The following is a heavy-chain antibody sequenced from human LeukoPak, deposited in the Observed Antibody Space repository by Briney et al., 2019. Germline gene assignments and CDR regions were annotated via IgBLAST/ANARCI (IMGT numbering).Heavy chain of an antibody. CDR3: AIPYSSSWYPDY. J-gene: IGHJ4*02. Sequence: SGGSLRLSCAASGFTFSSYSMNWVRQAPGKGLEWVSSISSSSSYIYYADSVKGRFTISRDNAKNSLYLQMNSLRAEDTAVYYCAIPYSSSWYPDYWGQGTLVTVSS. V-gene: IGHV3-21*01. CDR1: GFTFSSYS. D-gene: IGHD6-13*01. CDR2: ISSSSSYI.